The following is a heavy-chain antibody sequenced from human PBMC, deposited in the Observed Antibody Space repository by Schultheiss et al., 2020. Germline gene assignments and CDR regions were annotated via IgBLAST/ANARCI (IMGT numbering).Heavy chain of an antibody. Sequence: GDSLKISCAASGFTFSNAWMSWVRQAPGKGLEWVGRIKSKTDGGTTDYAAPVKGRFTISRDDSKNTLYLQMNSLKTEDTAVYYCAREEGLSSGYDPGIDYWGQGTLVTVSS. D-gene: IGHD5-12*01. V-gene: IGHV3-15*01. J-gene: IGHJ4*02. CDR1: GFTFSNAW. CDR3: AREEGLSSGYDPGIDY. CDR2: IKSKTDGGTT.